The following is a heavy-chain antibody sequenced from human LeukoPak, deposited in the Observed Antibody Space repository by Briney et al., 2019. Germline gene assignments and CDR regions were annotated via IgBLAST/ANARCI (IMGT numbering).Heavy chain of an antibody. J-gene: IGHJ4*02. CDR1: GYTFTGYY. Sequence: RASVKVSCKASGYTFTGYYMHWVRQAPGQGLEWMGRIIPILGIANYAQKFQGRVTITADKSTSTAYMELSSLRSEDTAVYYCARGRGYYDSSGLDWGQGTLVTVSS. V-gene: IGHV1-69*04. D-gene: IGHD3-22*01. CDR3: ARGRGYYDSSGLD. CDR2: IIPILGIA.